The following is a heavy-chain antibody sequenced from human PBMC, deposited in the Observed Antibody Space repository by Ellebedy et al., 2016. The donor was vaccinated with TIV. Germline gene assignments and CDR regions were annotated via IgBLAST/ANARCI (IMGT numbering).Heavy chain of an antibody. V-gene: IGHV3-72*01. J-gene: IGHJ4*02. CDR3: ARIGYTTAESDF. CDR2: IENKPNTFTT. Sequence: GESLKISCVASGLHFSEQYMDWVRQAPGKGLEGPGRIENKPNTFTTQYAAAVKGRFTISRDDSKNSLYLQMNTLKTEDTAIYYCARIGYTTAESDFWGQGTLVTVSS. D-gene: IGHD4-11*01. CDR1: GLHFSEQY.